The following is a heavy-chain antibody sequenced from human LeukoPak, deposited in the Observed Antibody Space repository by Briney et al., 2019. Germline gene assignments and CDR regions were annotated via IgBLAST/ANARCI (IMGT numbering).Heavy chain of an antibody. V-gene: IGHV4-39*01. CDR2: IYYSGST. J-gene: IGHJ4*02. D-gene: IGHD5-24*01. CDR1: GGSISSSSYY. CDR3: ARRQGDGYNSHFDY. Sequence: PSETLSLTCTVSGGSISSSSYYWGWIRQPPGKGLELIGSIYYSGSTYYNPSLKSRVTISVDTSKNQFSLKLSSVTAADTAVYYCARRQGDGYNSHFDYWGQGTLVTVSS.